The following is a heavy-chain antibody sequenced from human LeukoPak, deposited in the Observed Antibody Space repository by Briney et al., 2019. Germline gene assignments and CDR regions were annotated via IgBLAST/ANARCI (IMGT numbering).Heavy chain of an antibody. CDR2: INPSGGST. CDR1: GYTFTSYY. J-gene: IGHJ3*02. CDR3: ARDLGESSGYDHAFDI. Sequence: ASVKVSCKASGYTFTSYYMHWVRQAPGQGLEWMGIINPSGGSTSYAQKFQGRVTMTRDTSTSTVYMELSSLRSEDTAVYYCARDLGESSGYDHAFDIWGQGTMVTVSS. V-gene: IGHV1-46*01. D-gene: IGHD5-12*01.